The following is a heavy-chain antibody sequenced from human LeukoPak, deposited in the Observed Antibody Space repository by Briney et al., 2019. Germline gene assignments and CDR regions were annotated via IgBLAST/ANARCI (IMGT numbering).Heavy chain of an antibody. CDR2: INNSGDST. V-gene: IGHV3-23*01. CDR1: GFTFTTYS. Sequence: GGSLRLSCAASGFTFTTYSMSWVRQAPGKGLEWVSAINNSGDSTYYADSVKGRFTISRDNSKNTLYLQMNSLRAEDTAVYYCARKVSDLGTYWGQGTLVTVSS. CDR3: ARKVSDLGTY. J-gene: IGHJ4*02. D-gene: IGHD2-21*02.